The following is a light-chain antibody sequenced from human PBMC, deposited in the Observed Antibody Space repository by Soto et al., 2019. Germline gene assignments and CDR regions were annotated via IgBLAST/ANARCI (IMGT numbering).Light chain of an antibody. CDR1: NSDVGGFAY. J-gene: IGLJ1*01. V-gene: IGLV2-14*01. CDR3: SSYTTTSSSAPYV. CDR2: EVS. Sequence: QSALTQPASVSGSPGQAITISCTGTNSDVGGFAYVSWYQHHPGKAPKLMIYEVSNRPSGVSNRFSGSKSGNTASLTISGLQAEDEADYYCSSYTTTSSSAPYVFGTGTKVTVL.